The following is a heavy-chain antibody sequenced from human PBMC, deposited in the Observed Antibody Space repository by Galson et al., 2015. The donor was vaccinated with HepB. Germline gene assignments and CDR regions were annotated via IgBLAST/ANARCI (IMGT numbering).Heavy chain of an antibody. V-gene: IGHV1-3*01. J-gene: IGHJ6*02. CDR1: GYTFTSYA. D-gene: IGHD3-9*01. CDR2: INAGNGNT. CDR3: ARLYYDILTGISDYYYGMDV. Sequence: SVKVSCKASGYTFTSYAMHWVRQAPGQRLEWMGWINAGNGNTKYSQKFQGRVTITRDTSASTAYMELSSLRSEDTAVYYCARLYYDILTGISDYYYGMDVWGQGTTVTVSS.